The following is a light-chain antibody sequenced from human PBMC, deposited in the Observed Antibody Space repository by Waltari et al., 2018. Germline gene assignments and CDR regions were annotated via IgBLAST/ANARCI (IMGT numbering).Light chain of an antibody. V-gene: IGLV2-23*02. CDR2: EVS. CDR3: CSYAGSSTWV. Sequence: QSALTQPASVSGSPGQSITISCTGTSSDVGSYNLVSWYQQHPGKAPKLLIYEVSKLPSGVSNRFSGSKSCNTASLTISGLQAEDEADYYCCSYAGSSTWVFGGGTKLTVL. CDR1: SSDVGSYNL. J-gene: IGLJ3*02.